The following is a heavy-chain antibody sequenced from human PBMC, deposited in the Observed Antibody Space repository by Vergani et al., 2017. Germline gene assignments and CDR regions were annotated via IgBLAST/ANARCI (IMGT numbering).Heavy chain of an antibody. D-gene: IGHD3-16*01. V-gene: IGHV3-30*02. Sequence: QVQLVESGGGVVQRGGSLRLSCATSRFTLSNYDMQWLRQGPGKGLEFVAFIQFDGSNQYYADSVKGRFTLSRDFSKNTLYLQMNSLRTDDTATYYCAKHFRGWGIDYWGQGTQVIVSS. CDR2: IQFDGSNQ. J-gene: IGHJ4*02. CDR1: RFTLSNYD. CDR3: AKHFRGWGIDY.